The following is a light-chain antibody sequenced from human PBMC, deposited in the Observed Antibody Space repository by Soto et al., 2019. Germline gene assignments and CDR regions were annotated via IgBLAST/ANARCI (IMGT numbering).Light chain of an antibody. CDR1: TGDVTNGRW. V-gene: IGLV7-46*01. CDR3: LLFYYGVAV. J-gene: IGLJ7*01. Sequence: QAVVTQEPSLTVSPGGTVTLTCGSSTGDVTNGRWPYWFQQRPGQVPLTLIHDTSNKHSWTPARFSGSLLGGKAALTLSGAQPEDEAAYYCLLFYYGVAVFGGGTQLTVL. CDR2: DTS.